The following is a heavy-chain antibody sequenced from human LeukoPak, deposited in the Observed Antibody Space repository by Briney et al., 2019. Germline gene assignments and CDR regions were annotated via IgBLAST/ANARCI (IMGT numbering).Heavy chain of an antibody. CDR3: VRASRGSGWTIDY. CDR2: INHSGST. D-gene: IGHD6-19*01. Sequence: SETLSLTCAVYGGSFSGYYWSWIRQPPGKGLEWIGEINHSGSTNYNPSLKSRVTISVDTSKNQFSLRLSSVTAADTAVYYCVRASRGSGWTIDYWGQGTLVTVSS. CDR1: GGSFSGYY. V-gene: IGHV4-34*01. J-gene: IGHJ4*02.